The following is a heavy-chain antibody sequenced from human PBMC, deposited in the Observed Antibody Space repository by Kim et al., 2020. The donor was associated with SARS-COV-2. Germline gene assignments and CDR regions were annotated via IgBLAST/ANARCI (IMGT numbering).Heavy chain of an antibody. D-gene: IGHD3-10*01. Sequence: GGSLRLSCVASGFIFSDYAMNWVRQAPGKGLEWVAVISDRGGSINYADSVRGRFTISRDNSKNTLYLQMSSLRAQDTAVYFCARDSPWRISMIRGVTVKYYGMDVWGQGTTVTVS. CDR1: GFIFSDYA. CDR3: ARDSPWRISMIRGVTVKYYGMDV. J-gene: IGHJ6*02. V-gene: IGHV3-23*01. CDR2: ISDRGGSI.